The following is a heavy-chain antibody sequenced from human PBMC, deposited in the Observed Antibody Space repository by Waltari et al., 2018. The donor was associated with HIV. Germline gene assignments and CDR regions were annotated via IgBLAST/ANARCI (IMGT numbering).Heavy chain of an antibody. CDR3: ARVPLEYRQQLAFDAFDI. V-gene: IGHV5-10-1*01. CDR2: IDPSDAYT. J-gene: IGHJ3*02. Sequence: EVQLVQSGAEVEKPGESLRISCKGSGYSFTSYWISWVRQMPGKGLEWMGRIDPSDAYTNDSPSFQGHVTISADKSISTAYLQWSSLKASDTAMYYCARVPLEYRQQLAFDAFDIWGQGTMVTVSS. D-gene: IGHD6-13*01. CDR1: GYSFTSYW.